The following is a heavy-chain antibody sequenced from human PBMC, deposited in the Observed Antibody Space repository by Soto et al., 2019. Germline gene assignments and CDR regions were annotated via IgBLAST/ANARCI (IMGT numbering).Heavy chain of an antibody. D-gene: IGHD5-12*01. V-gene: IGHV3-30-3*01. Sequence: PGGSLRLSCAASGFTFSSYAMHWVRQAPGKGLEWVAVISYDGSNKYYADSVKGRFTISRDNSKNTLYLQMNSLRAEDTAVYYCAREEMATTAGGMDVWGQGTTVTVSS. J-gene: IGHJ6*02. CDR1: GFTFSSYA. CDR3: AREEMATTAGGMDV. CDR2: ISYDGSNK.